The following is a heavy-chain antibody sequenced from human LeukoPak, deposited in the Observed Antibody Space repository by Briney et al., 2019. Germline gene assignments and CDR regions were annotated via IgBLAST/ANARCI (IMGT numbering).Heavy chain of an antibody. D-gene: IGHD3-10*01. CDR3: ARAVLGYYYGSGSYYNWFDP. Sequence: SETLSLTCTVSGGSISSYYWSWIRQPPGKGLEWIGYIYYSGSTNYNPSLKSRVTISVDTSMNQFSLKLSSVTAADTAVYYCARAVLGYYYGSGSYYNWFDPWGQGTLVTVSS. J-gene: IGHJ5*02. V-gene: IGHV4-59*01. CDR1: GGSISSYY. CDR2: IYYSGST.